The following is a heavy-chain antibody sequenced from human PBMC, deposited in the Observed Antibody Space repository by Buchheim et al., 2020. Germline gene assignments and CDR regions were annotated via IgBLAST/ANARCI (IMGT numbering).Heavy chain of an antibody. D-gene: IGHD4-11*01. CDR1: GFMFSTYW. J-gene: IGHJ6*02. CDR2: IKQDGSGK. Sequence: EVQLVESGGVLVQPGGSLRLSCAASGFMFSTYWMSWVRQAPGKGLEWVANIKQDGSGKNYVDSVEGRFTISRDNAKNSLDLQMNSLRVEDTSVYFCVRASSTVRAYYYGMDVWGQGTT. CDR3: VRASSTVRAYYYGMDV. V-gene: IGHV3-7*04.